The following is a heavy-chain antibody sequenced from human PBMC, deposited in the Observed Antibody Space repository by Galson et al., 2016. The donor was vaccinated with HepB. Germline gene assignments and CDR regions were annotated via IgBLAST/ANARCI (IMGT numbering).Heavy chain of an antibody. Sequence: CAISGDSVSSIDAAWNWIRQSPSRGLEWLGRTYYRSKWYYDYAVSVKSRMTINPDTSKNQLSLQLNSVTPEDTAVYYCARDRASWDGQHTGGFDYWGQGTLVTVSS. CDR1: GDSVSSIDAA. J-gene: IGHJ4*02. CDR2: TYYRSKWYY. CDR3: ARDRASWDGQHTGGFDY. V-gene: IGHV6-1*01. D-gene: IGHD2-21*01.